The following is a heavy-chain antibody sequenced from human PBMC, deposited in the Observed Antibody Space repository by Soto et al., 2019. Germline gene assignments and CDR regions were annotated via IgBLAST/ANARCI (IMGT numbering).Heavy chain of an antibody. CDR3: VHSRCGGDCRESYSSHYCCGMDV. CDR2: IYWDDDK. J-gene: IGHJ6*02. D-gene: IGHD2-21*02. V-gene: IGHV2-5*02. Sequence: QITLKESGPTLVKPTQTLTLTCSCSGFSLNTGGMGVGWIRQPPGKALEWLALIYWDDDKLYSPSLKSRLTITEETSKNPVVLTMSSVGPVDTATYYCVHSRCGGDCRESYSSHYCCGMDVWGQGTTVTVSS. CDR1: GFSLNTGGMG.